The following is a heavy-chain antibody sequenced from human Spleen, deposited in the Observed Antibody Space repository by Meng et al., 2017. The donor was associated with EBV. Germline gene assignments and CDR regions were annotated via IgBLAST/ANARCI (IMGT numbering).Heavy chain of an antibody. Sequence: QVWQVVPGGGWVKPGWSLRLLFVAFGFTFSYYYKGWISQAPGQGLEWIAYISSSSSTIYYADSVKGRSTISMDNANYSLSLQMSSLRAEDTAVYYCARDPSNWNSLGYFDSWGQGTLVTVSS. CDR2: ISSSSSTI. J-gene: IGHJ4*02. CDR1: GFTFSYYY. D-gene: IGHD1-7*01. CDR3: ARDPSNWNSLGYFDS. V-gene: IGHV3-11*01.